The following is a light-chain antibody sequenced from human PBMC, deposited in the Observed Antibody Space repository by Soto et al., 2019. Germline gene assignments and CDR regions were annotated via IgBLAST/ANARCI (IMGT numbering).Light chain of an antibody. Sequence: SPGTLSLSPGERATLSCRASQSVSSSFLAWYQQKVGQAPRLLIYGASSRATGIPDRFSGSGPGTDFTLTISRLEPEDFAVYYCQQYGSSPRTFGQGTRLEIK. CDR2: GAS. J-gene: IGKJ5*01. V-gene: IGKV3-20*01. CDR3: QQYGSSPRT. CDR1: QSVSSSF.